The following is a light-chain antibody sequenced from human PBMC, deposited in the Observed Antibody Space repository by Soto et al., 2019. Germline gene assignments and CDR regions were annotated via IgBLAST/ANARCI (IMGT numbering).Light chain of an antibody. V-gene: IGLV2-23*01. CDR3: CSYAGGVI. Sequence: QSALTQPASVSGSPGQSITISCTGTSSDVGSYNLVSWYQQHPGKAPKLMIYEGTKRPSGVSNRFSGSKSGNTAPLTISGLQAEDEADYYCCSYAGGVIFGGGTKLTVL. CDR2: EGT. CDR1: SSDVGSYNL. J-gene: IGLJ2*01.